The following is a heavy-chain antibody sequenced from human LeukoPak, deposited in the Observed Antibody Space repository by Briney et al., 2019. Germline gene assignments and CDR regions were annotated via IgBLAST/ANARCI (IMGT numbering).Heavy chain of an antibody. J-gene: IGHJ6*04. Sequence: GGSLRLSCAASGFTFSSYSMNWVRQAPGKGLEWVSSISSSSSYIYYADSVKGRFTISRDNAKNSLYLQMNSLRAEDTAVCYCARDSSSWYDYGMDVWGKGTTVTVSS. CDR3: ARDSSSWYDYGMDV. CDR1: GFTFSSYS. V-gene: IGHV3-21*01. D-gene: IGHD6-13*01. CDR2: ISSSSSYI.